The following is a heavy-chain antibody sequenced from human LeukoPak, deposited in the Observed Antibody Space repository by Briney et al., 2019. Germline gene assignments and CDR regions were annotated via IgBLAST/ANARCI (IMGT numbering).Heavy chain of an antibody. Sequence: GGSLRLSCAASGFTFSSYAMSWVRQAPGKGLEWVSAVSRSGGSTYYADSVKGRFTISRDNSKNTLYLQMNSLRAEDTAVYYCASPRDYYGSGSYYTWDHWGQGTLVTVSS. CDR2: VSRSGGST. V-gene: IGHV3-23*01. J-gene: IGHJ4*02. CDR1: GFTFSSYA. D-gene: IGHD3-10*01. CDR3: ASPRDYYGSGSYYTWDH.